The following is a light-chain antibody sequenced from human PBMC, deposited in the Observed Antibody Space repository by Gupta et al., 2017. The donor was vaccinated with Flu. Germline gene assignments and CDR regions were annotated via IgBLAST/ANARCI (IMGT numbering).Light chain of an antibody. Sequence: ELVLTQSPATLSLSPGERATLSCRASQSVSSSLAWYQQKPGQAPRLLIYDASDRATGIPVRFSGSGSGTDFTLTISSLEPDDFSVYYCRQRSSWPVTFGGGTKVEIK. CDR2: DAS. J-gene: IGKJ4*01. CDR1: QSVSSS. V-gene: IGKV3-11*01. CDR3: RQRSSWPVT.